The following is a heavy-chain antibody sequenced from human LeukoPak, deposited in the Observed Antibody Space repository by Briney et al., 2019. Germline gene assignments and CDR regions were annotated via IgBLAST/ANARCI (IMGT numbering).Heavy chain of an antibody. Sequence: ASVKVSCKASGYTLTFTAYFVHWVRQAPGQGLEWMGWINPDSGGTKYAQKFQGRVTMTRDTSISTVFMELSSLTSDDTGVYYCVRDSGTSYYDYWGQGTLVTVSS. CDR2: INPDSGGT. D-gene: IGHD2-2*01. CDR1: GYTLTFTAYF. J-gene: IGHJ4*02. V-gene: IGHV1-2*02. CDR3: VRDSGTSYYDY.